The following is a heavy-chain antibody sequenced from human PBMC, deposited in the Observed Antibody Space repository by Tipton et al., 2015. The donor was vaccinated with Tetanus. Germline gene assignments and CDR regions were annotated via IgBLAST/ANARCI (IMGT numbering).Heavy chain of an antibody. D-gene: IGHD2-15*01. V-gene: IGHV3-11*01. J-gene: IGHJ5*02. CDR3: VREDIVLRIYAVIDL. Sequence: GSLRLSCAASGFTFSDYYMSWIRQAPGKGLEWVSYISSSGSTIYYADSVKGRFTISRDNAKNSLSLQVNSLRAEDTAAYYCVREDIVLRIYAVIDLWGQGTLVTVSS. CDR1: GFTFSDYY. CDR2: ISSSGSTI.